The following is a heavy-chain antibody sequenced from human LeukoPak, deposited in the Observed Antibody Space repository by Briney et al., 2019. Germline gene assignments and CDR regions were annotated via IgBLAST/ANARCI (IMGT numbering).Heavy chain of an antibody. D-gene: IGHD3-10*01. CDR2: ISSSSSTI. Sequence: GGSLRLSCAGSGFTFSSYSMNWVRQAPGKGLEWVSYISSSSSTIYYADSVKGRFTISRDNAKNSLYLQMNSLRDEDTAVYYCARGGRLLWFGELLSQNYYYYGMDVWGQGTTVTVSS. CDR3: ARGGRLLWFGELLSQNYYYYGMDV. CDR1: GFTFSSYS. V-gene: IGHV3-48*02. J-gene: IGHJ6*02.